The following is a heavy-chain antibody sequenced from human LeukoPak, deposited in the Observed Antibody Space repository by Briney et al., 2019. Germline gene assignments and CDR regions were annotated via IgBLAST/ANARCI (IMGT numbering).Heavy chain of an antibody. CDR3: ARHENGDIDY. J-gene: IGHJ4*02. Sequence: PSETLSLTCAVYGGSFSGYYWSWIRQPPGKGLEWIGEINHSGSTYYNPSLKSRVTISVDTSKNQFSLKLSSVTAADTAVYYCARHENGDIDYWGQGTLVTVSS. V-gene: IGHV4-34*01. CDR1: GGSFSGYY. D-gene: IGHD4-17*01. CDR2: INHSGST.